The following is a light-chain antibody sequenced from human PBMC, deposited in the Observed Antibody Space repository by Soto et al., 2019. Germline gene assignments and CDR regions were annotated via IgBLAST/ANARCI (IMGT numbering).Light chain of an antibody. V-gene: IGKV1-6*01. CDR2: SAS. CDR1: QDIRSE. CDR3: LQDHNYPLT. J-gene: IGKJ1*01. Sequence: AIQMTQSPSSLSAFVGDRVTITCRASQDIRSELGWYQQKPGKAPKVLISSASTLQSGVPSRFSAGGSGTHFTLTINTLQPEDFATYYCLQDHNYPLTFGQGTKVEIK.